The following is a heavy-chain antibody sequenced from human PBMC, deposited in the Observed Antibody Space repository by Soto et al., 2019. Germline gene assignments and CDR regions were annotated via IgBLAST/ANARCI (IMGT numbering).Heavy chain of an antibody. Sequence: PWGSLRLSCAASGFTFGSYEINFFRHSALKWLEWVSYISSSGSTIYYADSVKGRFTISRDNAKNSLYLQMNSLRAEDTAVYYCARDHCDILTGYSPYYYYYYGMDVWGQGTTVTVSS. CDR2: ISSSGSTI. D-gene: IGHD3-9*01. V-gene: IGHV3-48*03. J-gene: IGHJ6*02. CDR3: ARDHCDILTGYSPYYYYYYGMDV. CDR1: GFTFGSYE.